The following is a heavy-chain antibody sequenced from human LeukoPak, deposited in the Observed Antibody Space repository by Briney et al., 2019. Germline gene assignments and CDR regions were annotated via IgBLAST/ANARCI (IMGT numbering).Heavy chain of an antibody. V-gene: IGHV3-30*04. CDR3: ARSPYSNYPTSDY. CDR1: GFTFTNYA. J-gene: IGHJ4*02. D-gene: IGHD4-11*01. Sequence: GRSLRLSCAASGFTFTNYAMHWVPQAPGKGLEWVALISSDGRDTYYADSVKGRFTISRDNSKNTLFLQMTSLRAEDTAVYYCARSPYSNYPTSDYWGQGTLVTVSS. CDR2: ISSDGRDT.